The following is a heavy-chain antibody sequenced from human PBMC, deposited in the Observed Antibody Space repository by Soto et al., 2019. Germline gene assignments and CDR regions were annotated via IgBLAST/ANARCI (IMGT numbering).Heavy chain of an antibody. V-gene: IGHV1-69*13. Sequence: SVKVSCKASGGTFSSYAISWVRQAPGQGLEWMGGIIPIFGTANYAQKFQGRVTITADESTSTAYMELSSLRSEDTAVYYCARIRAMVTDYYYGMDAWGQGTTVTVSS. CDR3: ARIRAMVTDYYYGMDA. J-gene: IGHJ6*02. CDR1: GGTFSSYA. D-gene: IGHD5-18*01. CDR2: IIPIFGTA.